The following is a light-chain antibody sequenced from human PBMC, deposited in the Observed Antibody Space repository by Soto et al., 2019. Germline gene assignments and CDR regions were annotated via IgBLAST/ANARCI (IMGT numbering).Light chain of an antibody. CDR2: GAS. Sequence: EIALTQSPGTLSVSPGERATLSCRASQSVSSNLAWYQQKPGQAPRLLIYGASSRATGIPDRFSGSGFGTDFTLTISRLKPEDFAVYYCQHYDISLFAFGPGTKVDIK. CDR3: QHYDISLFA. CDR1: QSVSSN. J-gene: IGKJ3*01. V-gene: IGKV3-20*01.